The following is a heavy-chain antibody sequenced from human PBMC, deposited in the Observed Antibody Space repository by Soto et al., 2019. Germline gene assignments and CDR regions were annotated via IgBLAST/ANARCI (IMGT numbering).Heavy chain of an antibody. V-gene: IGHV4-4*02. J-gene: IGHJ6*03. D-gene: IGHD4-17*01. CDR1: GGSISSSNW. Sequence: SETLSLTCAVSGGSISSSNWWSWVRQPPGKGLEWVGEIYHRGSTNYNPSLKSRVTISVDKSKNQVSLKLSSVTAADTAVYYCASTDDYGGNSNYYYYMDVWGKGTTVTVSS. CDR2: IYHRGST. CDR3: ASTDDYGGNSNYYYYMDV.